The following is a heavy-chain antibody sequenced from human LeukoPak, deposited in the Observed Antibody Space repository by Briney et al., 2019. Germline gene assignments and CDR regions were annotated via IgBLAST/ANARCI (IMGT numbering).Heavy chain of an antibody. J-gene: IGHJ4*02. V-gene: IGHV3-23*01. Sequence: GGSLRLSCVASGFTYYAMHWVRQAPGKGLEWVSTINGNGAATYYADSFKGRFLISRDNAKNSLYLQMNSLRAEDTAVYYCARALGFLEWLLYGFDYWGQGTLVTVSS. CDR3: ARALGFLEWLLYGFDY. CDR1: GFTYYA. CDR2: INGNGAAT. D-gene: IGHD3-3*01.